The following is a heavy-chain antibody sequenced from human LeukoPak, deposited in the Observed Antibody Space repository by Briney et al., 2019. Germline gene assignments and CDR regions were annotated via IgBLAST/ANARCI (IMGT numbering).Heavy chain of an antibody. D-gene: IGHD6-6*01. V-gene: IGHV1-2*02. Sequence: GASVKVSCKASGYTFTGYYMHWVRQAPGQGFEWMGWINPNSGGTNYAQKFQGRVTMTRDTSISTAYMELSRLRSDDTAVYYCARAPSAEYSSSSPFGYWGQGTLVTVSS. CDR1: GYTFTGYY. CDR2: INPNSGGT. CDR3: ARAPSAEYSSSSPFGY. J-gene: IGHJ4*02.